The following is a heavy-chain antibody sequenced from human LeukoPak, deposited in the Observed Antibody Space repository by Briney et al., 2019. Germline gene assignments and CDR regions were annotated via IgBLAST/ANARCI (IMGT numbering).Heavy chain of an antibody. CDR1: GYTFTSYG. J-gene: IGHJ3*02. V-gene: IGHV1-18*01. CDR3: ARVRVPAAVDAFDI. CDR2: ISAYNGNT. D-gene: IGHD2-2*01. Sequence: RASVKVSCKASGYTFTSYGISWVRQAPGQGLEWMGWISAYNGNTNYAQKLQGRVTMTTDTSTSTAYMELRSLRPDDTAVYYCARVRVPAAVDAFDIWGQGTMVTVSS.